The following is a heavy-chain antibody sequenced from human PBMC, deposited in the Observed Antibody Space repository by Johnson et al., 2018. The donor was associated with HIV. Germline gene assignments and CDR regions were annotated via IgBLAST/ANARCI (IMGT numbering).Heavy chain of an antibody. J-gene: IGHJ3*02. V-gene: IGHV3-33*08. CDR3: ARVGANFDAFDI. D-gene: IGHD4/OR15-4a*01. Sequence: QVQLVESGGGVVQPGRSLRLSCAASGFTFSSYAMHWVRQAPGRGLEWVALIWYDGSNRQYADSVKGRFTISRDNSKNTLYLQMNSLRAEDTAVYYGARVGANFDAFDIWGQGTMVTVSS. CDR1: GFTFSSYA. CDR2: IWYDGSNR.